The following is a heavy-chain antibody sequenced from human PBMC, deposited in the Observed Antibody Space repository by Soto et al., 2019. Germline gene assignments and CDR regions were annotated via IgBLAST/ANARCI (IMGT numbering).Heavy chain of an antibody. CDR2: IYWDDDK. CDR1: GFSLNTRGVG. CDR3: VHDSSDWYGFEY. J-gene: IGHJ4*02. D-gene: IGHD6-19*01. V-gene: IGHV2-5*02. Sequence: QITLKESGPTLVKPTQTLTLTCTFSGFSLNTRGVGVGWIRQPPGKALEWLALIYWDDDKRYSPSLKSRLSVTKDKSKNQVVLTLTNMGPVDTSTYYCVHDSSDWYGFEYWGQGALVTVSS.